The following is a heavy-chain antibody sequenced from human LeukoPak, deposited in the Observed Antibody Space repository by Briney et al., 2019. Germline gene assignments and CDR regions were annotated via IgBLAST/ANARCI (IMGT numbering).Heavy chain of an antibody. Sequence: GASVKVSCKASGYTFTSYGISWVRQAPGQGLEWMGWISAYNGHTNYAQKLQGRVTMTTDTSTSTAYMELRSLRSDDTAVYYCARDWGDIVVVPAATELGNYMDVWGKGTTVTVSS. CDR2: ISAYNGHT. CDR1: GYTFTSYG. J-gene: IGHJ6*03. CDR3: ARDWGDIVVVPAATELGNYMDV. V-gene: IGHV1-18*01. D-gene: IGHD2-2*01.